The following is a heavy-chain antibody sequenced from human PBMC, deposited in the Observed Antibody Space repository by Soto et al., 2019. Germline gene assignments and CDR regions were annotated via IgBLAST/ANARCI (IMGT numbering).Heavy chain of an antibody. CDR3: ARDARRDGYFSYYYGMDV. CDR2: IYYSGST. J-gene: IGHJ6*02. CDR1: GGSISSYY. D-gene: IGHD5-12*01. Sequence: SETLSLTCTVSGGSISSYYWSWIRQPPGKGLEWIGYIYYSGSTNYNPSLKSRVTISVDTSKNQFSLKLSSVTAADTAVYYCARDARRDGYFSYYYGMDVWGQVTTVTFS. V-gene: IGHV4-59*01.